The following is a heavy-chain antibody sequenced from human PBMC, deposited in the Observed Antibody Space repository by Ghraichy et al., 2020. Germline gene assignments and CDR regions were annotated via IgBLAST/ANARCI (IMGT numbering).Heavy chain of an antibody. V-gene: IGHV3-23*01. CDR2: ISGSGGST. J-gene: IGHJ2*01. Sequence: GGSLRLSCAASGFTFSSYAMSWVRQAPGKGLEWVSAISGSGGSTYYADSVKGRFTISRDNSKNTLYLQMNSLRAEDTAVYYCAKPAPYSYYYDSSGYLNWYFDLWGRGTLVTVSS. CDR3: AKPAPYSYYYDSSGYLNWYFDL. CDR1: GFTFSSYA. D-gene: IGHD3-22*01.